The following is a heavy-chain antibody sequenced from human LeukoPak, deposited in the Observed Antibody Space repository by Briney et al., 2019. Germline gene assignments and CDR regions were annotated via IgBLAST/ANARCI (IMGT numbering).Heavy chain of an antibody. Sequence: GGSLRLSCAASEFDFSTHAMTWVRQAPGKGLEWVSAISISGTKTYYADSVKGRFTISRDNSKNTLYLQMYSLRAEDTAVYYCANEIRPNDYWGQGTLVAVSS. CDR1: EFDFSTHA. V-gene: IGHV3-23*01. J-gene: IGHJ4*02. CDR3: ANEIRPNDY. CDR2: ISISGTKT. D-gene: IGHD4-17*01.